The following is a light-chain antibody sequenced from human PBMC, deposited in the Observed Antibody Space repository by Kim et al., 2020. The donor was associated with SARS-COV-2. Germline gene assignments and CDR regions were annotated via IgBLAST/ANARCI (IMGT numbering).Light chain of an antibody. J-gene: IGLJ1*01. Sequence: ELTQPPSASGTPGQRVTISCSGSSPNIGSNTVNWYQQLPGTAPKLLMYSNTQRPSGVPDRFSGSRSGTSASLAISGLQSEDEADYYCAAWDDSLNGYVFGTGTKVTVL. CDR3: AAWDDSLNGYV. CDR1: SPNIGSNT. CDR2: SNT. V-gene: IGLV1-44*01.